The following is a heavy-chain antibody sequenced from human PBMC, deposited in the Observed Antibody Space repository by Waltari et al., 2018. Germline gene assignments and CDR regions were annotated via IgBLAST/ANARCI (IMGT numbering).Heavy chain of an antibody. V-gene: IGHV3-7*01. D-gene: IGHD3-22*01. CDR1: GFPLSNYW. J-gene: IGHJ3*02. Sequence: EVQLVESGGGLVQPGGSMRLSGAASGFPLSNYWMSWVRQAPGKGLEWMANIKTDGGEEYYVDSVRGRFTISRDNAKNLLFLQMNSLRPEDTAVYYCARDQWFGFDIWGQGTMVTVSS. CDR2: IKTDGGEE. CDR3: ARDQWFGFDI.